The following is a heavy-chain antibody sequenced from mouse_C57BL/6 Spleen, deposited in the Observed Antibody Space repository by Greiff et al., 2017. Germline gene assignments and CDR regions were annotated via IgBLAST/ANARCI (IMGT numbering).Heavy chain of an antibody. D-gene: IGHD3-2*01. Sequence: QVQLKESGPELVKPGASVKISCKASGYAFSSSWMNWVKQRPGKGLEWIGRIYPGDGDTNYNGKFKGKATLTADKSSSTAYMQLSSLTSEDSAVYFCARQTAPYYYAMDYWGQGTSVTVSS. V-gene: IGHV1-82*01. J-gene: IGHJ4*01. CDR2: IYPGDGDT. CDR3: ARQTAPYYYAMDY. CDR1: GYAFSSSW.